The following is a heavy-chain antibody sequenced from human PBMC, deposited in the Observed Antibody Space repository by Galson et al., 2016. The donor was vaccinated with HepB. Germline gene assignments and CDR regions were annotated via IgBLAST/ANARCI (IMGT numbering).Heavy chain of an antibody. J-gene: IGHJ4*02. Sequence: SLRLSCAASGITFSYVWMNWVRQAPGKGLEWVGRIKSKPDGGTTDYAPPVKGRFTISRDDSMNSLFLQMDSLSTADTAVYYCGRAYYSGGVHHPAGYWGQGTLVTVSS. CDR1: GITFSYVW. D-gene: IGHD2-15*01. V-gene: IGHV3-15*07. CDR3: GRAYYSGGVHHPAGY. CDR2: IKSKPDGGTT.